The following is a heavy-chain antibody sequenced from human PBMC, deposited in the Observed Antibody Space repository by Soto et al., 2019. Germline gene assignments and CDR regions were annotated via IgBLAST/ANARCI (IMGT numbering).Heavy chain of an antibody. CDR2: MNPNSGNP. V-gene: IGHV1-8*01. CDR1: GYSFTRDD. J-gene: IGHJ6*02. CDR3: ARARLSMVRGVIRGHYYYGMDV. D-gene: IGHD3-10*01. Sequence: KLSCKGSGYSFTRDDINGVGEATGKGLEWMGWMNPNSGNPGYAQKFQGRVTMTRNTSISTAYMELSSLRSEDTAVYYCARARLSMVRGVIRGHYYYGMDVWGQGTTVTVSS.